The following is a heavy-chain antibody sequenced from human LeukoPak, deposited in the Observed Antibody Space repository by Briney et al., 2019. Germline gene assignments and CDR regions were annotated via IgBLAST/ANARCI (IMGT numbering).Heavy chain of an antibody. Sequence: GGSLRLSCAASGFTFSSYSMNWVHQAPGKGLEWVSYISSSSSTIYYADSVKGRFTISRDNAKNSLYLQMNSLRAEDTAVYYCARDSYGDHDGYWGQGTLVTVSS. D-gene: IGHD4-17*01. CDR3: ARDSYGDHDGY. CDR2: ISSSSSTI. V-gene: IGHV3-48*04. J-gene: IGHJ4*02. CDR1: GFTFSSYS.